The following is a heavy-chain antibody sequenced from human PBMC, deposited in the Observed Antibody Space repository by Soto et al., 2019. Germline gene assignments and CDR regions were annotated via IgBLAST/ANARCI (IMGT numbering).Heavy chain of an antibody. Sequence: GESLKISCKGSGYSFSSHWIGWVRQVPGKGLEWMGIIYPDYSETRYSPSFQGQVTISADKSISTAYLQWSSLKASDTAMHYCARPSGHYDSSGYYHQAYVDYWGQGTLVTVSS. J-gene: IGHJ4*02. CDR2: IYPDYSET. D-gene: IGHD3-22*01. V-gene: IGHV5-51*01. CDR1: GYSFSSHW. CDR3: ARPSGHYDSSGYYHQAYVDY.